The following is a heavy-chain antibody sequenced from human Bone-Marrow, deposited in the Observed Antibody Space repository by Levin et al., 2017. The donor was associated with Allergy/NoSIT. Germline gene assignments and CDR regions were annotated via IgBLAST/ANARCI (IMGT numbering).Heavy chain of an antibody. J-gene: IGHJ5*02. D-gene: IGHD5/OR15-5a*01. CDR2: IYPGGTT. CDR1: GFPVSDNY. V-gene: IGHV3-66*01. CDR3: AKGGGLRRVGDWFDP. Sequence: LSLTCAASGFPVSDNYVTWLRQTPEKGLEWVGYIYPGGTTFSADSVKGRFTISRVNSKNTVYLQMNSLRVEDTAVYYCAKGGGLRRVGDWFDPWGQGTLVTVSS.